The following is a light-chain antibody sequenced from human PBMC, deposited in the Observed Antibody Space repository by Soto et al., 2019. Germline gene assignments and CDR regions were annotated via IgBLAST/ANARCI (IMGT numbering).Light chain of an antibody. CDR2: GAS. J-gene: IGKJ2*01. V-gene: IGKV3-20*01. CDR1: QSVSKMY. CDR3: QQYGTSPYT. Sequence: EIVLTQSPGTLSLSPGERATLSCRASQSVSKMYLAWYQQKPGQAPRLLIYGASNRATGIPDRFSGSGSGTEFTLTIRRLEPEDFAVYYCQQYGTSPYTFGRGTKLEIK.